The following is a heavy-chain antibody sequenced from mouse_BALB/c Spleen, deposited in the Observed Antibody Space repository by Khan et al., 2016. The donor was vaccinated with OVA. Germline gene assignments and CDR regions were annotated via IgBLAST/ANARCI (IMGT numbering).Heavy chain of an antibody. CDR1: GYSITSGYA. CDR2: ISYSGST. CDR3: ARKNYYGYAMDY. D-gene: IGHD1-1*01. Sequence: VQLKESGPGLVKPSQSLSLTCTVTGYSITSGYAWNWIRQFPGNKLEWMGYISYSGSTSYNPSLRSRTSITRDTSKNQFFLQLKSVTTEDTATYYCARKNYYGYAMDYWGQGTSVTVSS. J-gene: IGHJ4*01. V-gene: IGHV3-2*02.